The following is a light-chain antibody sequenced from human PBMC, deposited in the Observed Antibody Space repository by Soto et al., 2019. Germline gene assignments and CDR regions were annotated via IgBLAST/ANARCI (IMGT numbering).Light chain of an antibody. V-gene: IGKV1-39*01. CDR3: QQSSSTPRN. CDR2: AAS. Sequence: DIQMTQSPSSLSASVGDRVTITCRASQSISSYLNWYQQKPGKAPKLLIYAASSLQSGVPSRFSGSGSGTDFTLTISSLQPEDFATYYCQQSSSTPRNFGGGTQFDIK. J-gene: IGKJ4*01. CDR1: QSISSY.